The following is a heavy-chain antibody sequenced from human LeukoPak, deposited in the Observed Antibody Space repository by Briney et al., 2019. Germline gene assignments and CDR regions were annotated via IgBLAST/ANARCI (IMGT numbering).Heavy chain of an antibody. J-gene: IGHJ4*02. CDR3: ARDFPGIAVAGNQENFDY. CDR1: GGSFSGYY. V-gene: IGHV4-34*01. D-gene: IGHD6-19*01. CDR2: INRSGST. Sequence: SETLSLTCAVYGGSFSGYYWSWIRQPPGKGLEWIGEINRSGSTNYNPSLKSRVTISVDTSKNQFSLKLSSVTAADTAVYYCARDFPGIAVAGNQENFDYWGQGTLVTVSS.